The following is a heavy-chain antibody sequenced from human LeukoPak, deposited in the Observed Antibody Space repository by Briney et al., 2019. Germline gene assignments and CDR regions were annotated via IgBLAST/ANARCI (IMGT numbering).Heavy chain of an antibody. V-gene: IGHV5-51*01. CDR1: GYSFTSYW. D-gene: IGHD6-13*01. CDR2: IYPGDSDT. J-gene: IGHJ6*03. Sequence: GESLKISCKGSGYSFTSYWIGWVRRMPGKGLEWMGIIYPGDSDTSYSPSFQGQVTISADKSISTAYLQWSSLKASDTAMYYCARPRIAAAGNVYYMDVWGKGTTVTVSS. CDR3: ARPRIAAAGNVYYMDV.